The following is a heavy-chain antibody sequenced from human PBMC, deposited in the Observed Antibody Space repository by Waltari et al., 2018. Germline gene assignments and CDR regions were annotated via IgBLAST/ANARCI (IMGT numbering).Heavy chain of an antibody. CDR2: IYYSGTT. D-gene: IGHD6-25*01. J-gene: IGHJ5*02. Sequence: QVQLQESGPGLVKPSQTLSLTCTVSGGSIDSGDYYWSWVRQPPGKGLEWIGYIYYSGTTYYNPSLKSRLTISVDTSKNEFSLKLRSVTAADTAVYYCAGVPESTRLDPWGQGTLVTVSS. CDR3: AGVPESTRLDP. CDR1: GGSIDSGDYY. V-gene: IGHV4-30-4*08.